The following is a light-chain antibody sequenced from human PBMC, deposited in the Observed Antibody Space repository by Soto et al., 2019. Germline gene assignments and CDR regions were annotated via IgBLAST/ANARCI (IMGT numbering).Light chain of an antibody. V-gene: IGKV3-20*01. Sequence: ETVLTQSPGTVSLSPGDSATLSCRASQSIGKSYLAWFQHKPGQAPRLLIYGASTRATGIPDRFRASGSGTDFTLTVSRLESEDFAVYYCQQYAESPLTFGGGTKVEIK. CDR3: QQYAESPLT. J-gene: IGKJ4*01. CDR2: GAS. CDR1: QSIGKSY.